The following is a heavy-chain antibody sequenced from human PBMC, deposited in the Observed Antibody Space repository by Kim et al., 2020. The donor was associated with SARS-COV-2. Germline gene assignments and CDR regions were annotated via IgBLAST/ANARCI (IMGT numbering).Heavy chain of an antibody. CDR3: ATYFVGGSDAFDI. CDR1: GGSVSSGSYY. J-gene: IGHJ3*02. V-gene: IGHV4-61*01. CDR2: IYYSGST. Sequence: SETLSLTCTVSGGSVSSGSYYWSWIRQPPGKGLEWIRYIYYSGSTNYNPSLKSRVTISVDTSKNQFSLKLSSVTAADTAVYYCATYFVGGSDAFDIWGQGTMVTVSS. D-gene: IGHD3-16*01.